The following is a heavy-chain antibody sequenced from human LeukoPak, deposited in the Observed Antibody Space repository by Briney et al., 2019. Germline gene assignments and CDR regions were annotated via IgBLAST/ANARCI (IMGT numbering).Heavy chain of an antibody. V-gene: IGHV3-7*01. J-gene: IGHJ4*02. CDR3: ARGSSSPGVDY. D-gene: IGHD6-13*01. CDR1: GFTFSDYW. CDR2: INRDGTEK. Sequence: PGGSLRLSCAPSGFTFSDYWMSWVCQAPGKGLEWVANINRDGTEKYYVDSVKGRFTVSRDNADNSLCLQMNSLRAEDTAVYYCARGSSSPGVDYWGQGTLVTVSS.